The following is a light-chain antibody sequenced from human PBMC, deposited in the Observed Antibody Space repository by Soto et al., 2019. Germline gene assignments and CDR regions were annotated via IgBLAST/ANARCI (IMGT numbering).Light chain of an antibody. J-gene: IGKJ4*01. V-gene: IGKV3-20*01. CDR2: SAS. Sequence: EIVLTQSPGTLSLSPGERATLSCRASQSLRNNYLAWYQQKPGQTPRLLIHSASSRSTGIPDRFSGSGSGTAFSLTISRLEHEDFAVYYCQQFNNSPLTFGGGTKLEIK. CDR3: QQFNNSPLT. CDR1: QSLRNNY.